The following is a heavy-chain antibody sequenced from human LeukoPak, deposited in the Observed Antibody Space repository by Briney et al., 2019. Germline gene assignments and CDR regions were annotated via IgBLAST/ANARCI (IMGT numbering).Heavy chain of an antibody. V-gene: IGHV3-7*01. CDR1: GFTVSSNY. Sequence: GGSLRLSCAASGFTVSSNYMSWVRQAPGKGLEWVANIKQDGSEKYYVDSVKGRFTISRDNAKNSLYLQMNSLRAEDTAVYYCARVVSGTGVDYWGQGTLVTVSS. CDR3: ARVVSGTGVDY. D-gene: IGHD2-8*02. J-gene: IGHJ4*02. CDR2: IKQDGSEK.